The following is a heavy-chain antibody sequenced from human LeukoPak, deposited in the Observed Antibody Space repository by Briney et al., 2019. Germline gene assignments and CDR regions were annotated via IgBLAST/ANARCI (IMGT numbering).Heavy chain of an antibody. J-gene: IGHJ5*02. D-gene: IGHD5-12*01. CDR1: GFTFSSYA. CDR3: AKRGGYDLNWFDP. Sequence: GGSLRLSCAASGFTFSSYAMHWVRQAPGKGLEYVSAISSNGGSTYYANSVKGRFTISRDNSKNTLYLQMGSLRAEDTAVYYCAKRGGYDLNWFDPWGQGTLVTVSS. V-gene: IGHV3-64*01. CDR2: ISSNGGST.